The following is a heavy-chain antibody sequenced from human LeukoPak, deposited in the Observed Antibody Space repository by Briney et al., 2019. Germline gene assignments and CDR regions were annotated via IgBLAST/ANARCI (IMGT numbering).Heavy chain of an antibody. V-gene: IGHV3-30*02. CDR3: AKSIVPTALYYFDY. CDR2: IGYDGSNK. CDR1: GFTFSNYG. D-gene: IGHD2-2*01. J-gene: IGHJ4*02. Sequence: GGSLRLSCAASGFTFSNYGMHWVRQAPGKGLEWVAFIGYDGSNKYYADSVKGRFTISRDNSKSTLYLQMNSLRAEDTAVYYCAKSIVPTALYYFDYWGQGTLVTVSS.